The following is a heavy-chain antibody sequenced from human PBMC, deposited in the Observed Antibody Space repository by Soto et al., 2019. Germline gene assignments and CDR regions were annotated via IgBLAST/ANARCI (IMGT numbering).Heavy chain of an antibody. CDR2: IDTAGGTV. V-gene: IGHV3-48*02. D-gene: IGHD7-27*01. CDR3: ARDKLTGDSWEAFDI. J-gene: IGHJ3*02. Sequence: EMQLLQSGGGFVRPGGSLRLSCGASDFTFSSYSLSWVRQAPGKGLEWISYIDTAGGTVYYGDSVWGRFTISRDNARNSLYLQTNSLRDEDTAVYYCARDKLTGDSWEAFDIWGQGTVVTVSS. CDR1: DFTFSSYS.